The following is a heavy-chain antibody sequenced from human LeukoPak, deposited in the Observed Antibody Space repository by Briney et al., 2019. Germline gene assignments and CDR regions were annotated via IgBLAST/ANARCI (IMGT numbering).Heavy chain of an antibody. CDR3: ARGGLWSSSGLDY. D-gene: IGHD5-18*01. CDR1: GGSISSYY. Sequence: TASETLSLTCTVSGGSISSYYWSWIRQPPGKGLEWLGYIYYSGSTNYNPSLKSRVTISVDTSKNQFSLKLSSVTAADTAVYYCARGGLWSSSGLDYWGQGTLVTVSS. J-gene: IGHJ4*02. CDR2: IYYSGST. V-gene: IGHV4-59*01.